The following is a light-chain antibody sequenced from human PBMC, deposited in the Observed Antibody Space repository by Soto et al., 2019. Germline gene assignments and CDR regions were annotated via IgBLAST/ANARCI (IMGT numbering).Light chain of an antibody. CDR3: CSYAGSSTYV. V-gene: IGLV2-23*01. Sequence: QSALTQPASVSGSPGQSITISCTGTNSDVGSYNLVSWYQHHPGKAPKLMIYEGSKRPSGVSNRFSGSKSGNTDSLTISGLQAEDEADYYCCSYAGSSTYVFGTGTKVTVL. CDR2: EGS. J-gene: IGLJ1*01. CDR1: NSDVGSYNL.